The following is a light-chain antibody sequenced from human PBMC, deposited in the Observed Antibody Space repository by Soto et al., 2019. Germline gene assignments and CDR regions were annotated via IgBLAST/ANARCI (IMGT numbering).Light chain of an antibody. CDR2: GAS. Sequence: EIVLTQSPGTLSLSPGERATLSCRASQSVTSTYLAWYQQKPGQPPRLLIYGASNRATGIPDRFSGSGSGTDFTLTISRLEPEDFTVDYCQQYHSLPTTCGTGTKVDI. CDR3: QQYHSLPTT. V-gene: IGKV3-20*01. CDR1: QSVTSTY. J-gene: IGKJ3*01.